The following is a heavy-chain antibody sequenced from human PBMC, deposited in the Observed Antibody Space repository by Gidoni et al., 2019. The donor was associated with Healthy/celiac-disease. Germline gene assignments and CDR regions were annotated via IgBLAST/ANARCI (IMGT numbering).Heavy chain of an antibody. Sequence: QVQLVESGGCLVKPGGSLRLSCAASGFTFSDYYMSWIRQAPVKGREWVSYISSSGSTIYYADSVKGRFTISRDNAKNSLYLQMNSLRAEDTAVYYCARGYRITIFGVDAFDIWGQGTMVTVSS. V-gene: IGHV3-11*04. CDR3: ARGYRITIFGVDAFDI. CDR1: GFTFSDYY. CDR2: ISSSGSTI. D-gene: IGHD3-3*01. J-gene: IGHJ3*02.